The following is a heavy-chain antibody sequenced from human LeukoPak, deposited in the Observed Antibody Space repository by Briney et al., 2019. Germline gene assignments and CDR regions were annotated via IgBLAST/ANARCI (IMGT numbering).Heavy chain of an antibody. J-gene: IGHJ5*02. D-gene: IGHD2-2*02. Sequence: GGSLRLSCAASGFTFSSYSMDWVRQAPGKGLEWVSSISSSSSYIYYADSVKGRFTISRDNAKNSLYLQMNSLRAEDTAVYYCARDPEYPGWFDPWGQGTLVTVSS. CDR3: ARDPEYPGWFDP. CDR1: GFTFSSYS. CDR2: ISSSSSYI. V-gene: IGHV3-21*01.